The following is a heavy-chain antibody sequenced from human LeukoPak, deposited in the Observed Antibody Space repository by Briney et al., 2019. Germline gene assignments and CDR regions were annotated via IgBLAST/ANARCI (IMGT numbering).Heavy chain of an antibody. CDR2: INTNGGIR. Sequence: PGGSLRLSCAASGFTFSRYWMHWVRQAPGKGLVWVSRINTNGGIRDYADSVKGRFIISRDNAKNTLHLQMNSLRAEDTAVYYCGRGDYSVDPWGQGTLVTVSS. V-gene: IGHV3-74*01. J-gene: IGHJ5*02. CDR3: GRGDYSVDP. CDR1: GFTFSRYW. D-gene: IGHD3-10*02.